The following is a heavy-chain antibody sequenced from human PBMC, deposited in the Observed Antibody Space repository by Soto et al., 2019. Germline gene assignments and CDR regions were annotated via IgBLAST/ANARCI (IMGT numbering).Heavy chain of an antibody. D-gene: IGHD3-10*01. V-gene: IGHV4-31*03. CDR1: GAPISSGGFY. J-gene: IGHJ5*02. CDR3: AREPISTPRGVTQVDP. Sequence: SETLSLTCNVSGAPISSGGFYWSWIRQHPGKGPEWIGYIYNSGTTFYNPSLGSRVTMSLDAAKNHFSLELRSVTVADTAVYYCAREPISTPRGVTQVDPWGQGTQVTSPQ. CDR2: IYNSGTT.